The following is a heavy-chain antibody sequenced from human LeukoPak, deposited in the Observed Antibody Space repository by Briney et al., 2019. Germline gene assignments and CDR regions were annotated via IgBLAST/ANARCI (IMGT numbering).Heavy chain of an antibody. CDR1: GYTFTSYY. D-gene: IGHD4-17*01. CDR3: ARDRRSDTVTRTRKHYYGMDV. J-gene: IGHJ6*02. CDR2: INPSGGST. Sequence: ASVKVSCKASGYTFTSYYMHWVRQAHGQGLEWMGIINPSGGSTSYAQKFQGRVTMTRDTSTSTVYMELSSLRSEDTAVYYCARDRRSDTVTRTRKHYYGMDVWGQGTTVTVSS. V-gene: IGHV1-46*01.